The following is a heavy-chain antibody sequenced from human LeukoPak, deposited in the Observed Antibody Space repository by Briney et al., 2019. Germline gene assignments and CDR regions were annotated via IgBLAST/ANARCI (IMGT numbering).Heavy chain of an antibody. Sequence: GGSLRLSCTASGFTFGDYAMSWFRQAPGKGLEWVGFIRSKAYGGTTEYAASVKGRFTISRDDSKSIAYLQMNSLKTEDTAVYYCIRADYGDYGARIFDYWGQGTLVTVSS. V-gene: IGHV3-49*03. CDR2: IRSKAYGGTT. J-gene: IGHJ4*02. D-gene: IGHD4-17*01. CDR3: IRADYGDYGARIFDY. CDR1: GFTFGDYA.